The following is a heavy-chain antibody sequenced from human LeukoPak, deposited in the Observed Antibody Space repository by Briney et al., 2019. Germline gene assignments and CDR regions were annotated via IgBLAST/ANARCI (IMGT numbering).Heavy chain of an antibody. D-gene: IGHD5-12*01. CDR1: GFTFDDYT. CDR2: ISWDGGST. CDR3: AKEMAATSYYSYYMDV. J-gene: IGHJ6*03. V-gene: IGHV3-43*01. Sequence: GGSLRLSCAASGFTFDDYTMHWVRQAPGKGLEWVSLISWDGGSTYYADSVEGRFTISRDNSKNSLYLQMNSLRTEDTALYYCAKEMAATSYYSYYMDVWGKGTTVTVSS.